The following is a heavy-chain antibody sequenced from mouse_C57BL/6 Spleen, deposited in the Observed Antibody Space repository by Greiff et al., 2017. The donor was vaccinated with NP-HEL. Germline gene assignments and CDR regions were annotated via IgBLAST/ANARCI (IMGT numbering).Heavy chain of an antibody. CDR3: ARGDDYGAWFAY. CDR2: ISYDGSN. Sequence: EVQLVESGPGLVKPSQSLSLTCSVTGYSITSGYYWNWIRQFPGNKLEWMGYISYDGSNNYNPSLKNRISITRDTSKNQFFLKLNSVTTEDTATYYCARGDDYGAWFAYWGQGTLVTVSA. V-gene: IGHV3-6*01. J-gene: IGHJ3*01. D-gene: IGHD2-4*01. CDR1: GYSITSGYY.